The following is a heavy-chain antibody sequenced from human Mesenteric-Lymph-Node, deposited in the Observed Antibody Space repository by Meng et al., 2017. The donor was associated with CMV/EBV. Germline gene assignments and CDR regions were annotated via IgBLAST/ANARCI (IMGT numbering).Heavy chain of an antibody. D-gene: IGHD3-3*01. Sequence: SETLSLTCAVFGESFTSYCWNWIRQPPGQGLEWIGEIIHSGGTNCNPSLKSRVTISVDTSKNQFSLKLSSVTAADTAVYYCARGRKYYDFWSGPLSHPYFDYWGQGTLVTVSS. CDR3: ARGRKYYDFWSGPLSHPYFDY. CDR1: GESFTSYC. J-gene: IGHJ4*02. V-gene: IGHV4-34*01. CDR2: IIHSGGT.